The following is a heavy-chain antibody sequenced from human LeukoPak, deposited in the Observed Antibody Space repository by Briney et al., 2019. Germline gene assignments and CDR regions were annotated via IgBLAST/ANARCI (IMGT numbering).Heavy chain of an antibody. J-gene: IGHJ6*02. D-gene: IGHD4-23*01. CDR1: GYTFTSYG. CDR3: ARDRWPAWGMDV. Sequence: VASVKVSCKAAGYTFTSYGISWVRQAPGQGLEWMGWISAYNGNTNDAQKLQGRVTMTTDTSTSTAYMELRSLRSDDTAVYYCARDRWPAWGMDVWGQGTTVTVSS. CDR2: ISAYNGNT. V-gene: IGHV1-18*01.